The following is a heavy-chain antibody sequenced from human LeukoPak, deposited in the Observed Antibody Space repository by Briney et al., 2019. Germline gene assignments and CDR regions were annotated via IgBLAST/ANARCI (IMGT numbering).Heavy chain of an antibody. CDR1: GFTVSSNY. D-gene: IGHD2-15*01. CDR2: IYSGGST. J-gene: IGHJ5*02. CDR3: ARGADGVSSNSRGWFDP. Sequence: GGSLRLSCAASGFTVSSNYMSWVRQAPGKGLEWVSVIYSGGSTYYADSVKGRFTISRDNSKNTLYLQMNSLRAEDTAVYSCARGADGVSSNSRGWFDPWGQGTLVTVSS. V-gene: IGHV3-53*01.